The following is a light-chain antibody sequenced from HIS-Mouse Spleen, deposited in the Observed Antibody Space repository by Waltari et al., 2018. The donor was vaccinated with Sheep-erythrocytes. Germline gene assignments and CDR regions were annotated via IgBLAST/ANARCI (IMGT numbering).Light chain of an antibody. V-gene: IGLV2-23*01. J-gene: IGLJ3*02. CDR3: CSYAGSSTWV. CDR1: SSDVGSYNL. CDR2: EGS. Sequence: QSALTQPASASASPGPSITISCTGTSSDVGSYNLGSWYQQHPGKAPKLMIYEGSKRPSGVSNRFSGSKSGNTASLTISGLQAEDEADYYCCSYAGSSTWVFGGGTKLTVL.